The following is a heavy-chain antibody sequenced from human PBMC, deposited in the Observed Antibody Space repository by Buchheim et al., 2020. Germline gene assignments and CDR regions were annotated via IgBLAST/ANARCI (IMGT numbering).Heavy chain of an antibody. CDR3: ARDSEGVAGTGAGGC. CDR1: GGSISSGSYY. J-gene: IGHJ4*02. Sequence: QVQLQESGPGLVKPSQTLSLTCTVSGGSISSGSYYWSWIRQPAGKGLEWIGRIYTSGSTTYNPSLKSRVTISMDTSKNQFSLKLSSVTAADTAVYYCARDSEGVAGTGAGGCWGQGTL. CDR2: IYTSGST. V-gene: IGHV4-61*02. D-gene: IGHD6-19*01.